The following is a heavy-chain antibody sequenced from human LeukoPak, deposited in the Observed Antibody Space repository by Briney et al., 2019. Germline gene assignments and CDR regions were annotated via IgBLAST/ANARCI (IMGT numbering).Heavy chain of an antibody. Sequence: SETLSLTCTVSGVSLSSTSSYWGWIRQPPGKGLEWIGNIYYSGNTYYNPSLKSRVTITVDTSKNQFSLKLSSVTAPDTAVYYCASASSAYDHPFDFWGQGTLVTVSS. D-gene: IGHD3-22*01. CDR2: IYYSGNT. CDR3: ASASSAYDHPFDF. J-gene: IGHJ4*02. V-gene: IGHV4-39*01. CDR1: GVSLSSTSSY.